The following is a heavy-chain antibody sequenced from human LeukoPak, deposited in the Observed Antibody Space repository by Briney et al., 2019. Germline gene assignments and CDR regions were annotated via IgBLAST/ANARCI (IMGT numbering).Heavy chain of an antibody. J-gene: IGHJ4*02. CDR2: IYDSGST. CDR3: ARVLGIAAAGPYFDY. CDR1: GGSISSYY. D-gene: IGHD6-13*01. V-gene: IGHV4-59*01. Sequence: SETLSLTCTVSGGSISSYYWSWIRQPPGKGLEWIGYIYDSGSTNYNPSLKSRVSISVDTSKNQFSLKLSSVTAADTAVYYCARVLGIAAAGPYFDYWGQGTLVTVSS.